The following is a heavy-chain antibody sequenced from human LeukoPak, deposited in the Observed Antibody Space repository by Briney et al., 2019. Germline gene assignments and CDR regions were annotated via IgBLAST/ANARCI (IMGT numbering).Heavy chain of an antibody. Sequence: GASVKVSCKASGGTFSSYAISWVRQAPGQGLEWMGGIIPIFGTANYAQKFQGRVTITADESTSTAYMELSSLRSEDTAVYYCARDPAYGSGSFFDYWGQGTLVTVSS. J-gene: IGHJ4*02. V-gene: IGHV1-69*01. D-gene: IGHD3-10*01. CDR1: GGTFSSYA. CDR3: ARDPAYGSGSFFDY. CDR2: IIPIFGTA.